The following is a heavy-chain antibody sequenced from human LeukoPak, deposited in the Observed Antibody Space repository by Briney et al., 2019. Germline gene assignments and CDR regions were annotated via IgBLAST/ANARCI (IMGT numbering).Heavy chain of an antibody. D-gene: IGHD3-22*01. Sequence: PSEPLSLTCTVSDDSTKSSSYYWGWIRQPSGMGLEWIRSSYYSGSTHYNPSLKSRVTISVDTSKKQLSLKLSSVTAADTAMYHCARNSTYYYDRSTYSYFDDWGQGTLVTVSS. CDR3: ARNSTYYYDRSTYSYFDD. V-gene: IGHV4-39*01. CDR2: SYYSGST. CDR1: DDSTKSSSYY. J-gene: IGHJ4*02.